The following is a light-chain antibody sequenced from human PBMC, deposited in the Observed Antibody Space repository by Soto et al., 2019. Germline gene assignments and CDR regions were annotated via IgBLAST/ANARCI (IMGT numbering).Light chain of an antibody. CDR3: QSYDSSVSGSV. J-gene: IGLJ3*02. CDR1: SSNIGAGYD. Sequence: QPVLTQPPSVSGAPGQRVTISCTGSSSNIGAGYDVHWYQQLPGTAPKLLIYGNSNRPSGVPDRFSGSKSGTSASLAITGLQAEDEADYYCQSYDSSVSGSVFGAGTKLTVL. CDR2: GNS. V-gene: IGLV1-40*01.